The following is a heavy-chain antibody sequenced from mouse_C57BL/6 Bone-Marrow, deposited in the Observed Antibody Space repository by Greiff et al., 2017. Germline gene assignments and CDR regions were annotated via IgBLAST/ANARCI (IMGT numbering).Heavy chain of an antibody. CDR1: GFTFSSYA. CDR2: ISDGGSYT. Sequence: EVMLVESGGGLVKPGGSLKLSCAASGFTFSSYAMSWVRQTPEKRLEWVATISDGGSYTYYPDNVKGRFTISRDNAKNNLYLQMSHLKSEDTAMYYCAREGAYYSNYVDYWGQGTTLTVSS. V-gene: IGHV5-4*01. J-gene: IGHJ2*01. CDR3: AREGAYYSNYVDY. D-gene: IGHD2-5*01.